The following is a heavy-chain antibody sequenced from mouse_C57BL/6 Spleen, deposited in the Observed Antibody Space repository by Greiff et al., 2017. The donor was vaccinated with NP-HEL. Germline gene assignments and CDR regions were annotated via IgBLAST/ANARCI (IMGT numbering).Heavy chain of an antibody. Sequence: QVQLQQSGPELVKPGASVKISCKASGYSFTSYYIHWVKQRPGQGLEWIGWIYPGSGNTKYNEKFKGKATLTADTSSSTAYMQLSSLTSEDSAVYYCARGGWDDYFDYWGQGTTLTVSS. CDR1: GYSFTSYY. CDR3: ARGGWDDYFDY. V-gene: IGHV1-66*01. J-gene: IGHJ2*01. D-gene: IGHD4-1*01. CDR2: IYPGSGNT.